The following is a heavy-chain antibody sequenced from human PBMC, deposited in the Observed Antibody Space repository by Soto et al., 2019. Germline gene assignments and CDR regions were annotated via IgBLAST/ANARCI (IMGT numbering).Heavy chain of an antibody. J-gene: IGHJ5*02. V-gene: IGHV3-74*01. CDR3: ARRGQEGPGLAH. CDR1: GFTFSSYW. CDR2: INSDGSST. Sequence: EVQLVESGGNLIQPGGSLRLSCAASGFTFSSYWMHWVRQAPGKGLVWVSRINSDGSSTSYVDSVKGRFTISRDNAKTTLYLQMNSLSVEDTAVYYCARRGQEGPGLAHWGQGTLVTVSS.